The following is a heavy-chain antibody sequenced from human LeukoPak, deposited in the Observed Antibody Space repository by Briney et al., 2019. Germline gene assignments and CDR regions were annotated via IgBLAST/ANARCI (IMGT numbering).Heavy chain of an antibody. V-gene: IGHV4-59*08. CDR1: GGSIGYYY. Sequence: SSETLSLTCTVSGGSIGYYYWSWIRQPPGKGLEWIGYINYSGTTHYNPSLKSRVTISVDTSKNQFSLNLNSVTATDTAVFYCARHAREHYGTSWYDYWGQGALVTVSS. D-gene: IGHD6-13*01. CDR2: INYSGTT. CDR3: ARHAREHYGTSWYDY. J-gene: IGHJ4*02.